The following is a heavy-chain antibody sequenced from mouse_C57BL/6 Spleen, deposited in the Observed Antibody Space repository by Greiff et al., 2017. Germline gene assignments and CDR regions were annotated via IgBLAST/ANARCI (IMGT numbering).Heavy chain of an antibody. CDR1: GFNIKDYY. CDR2: IDPEDGDT. V-gene: IGHV14-1*01. D-gene: IGHD4-1*01. CDR3: TTTGSYAMDY. Sequence: EFQLQQSGAELVRPGASVKLSCPASGFNIKDYYMHWVKQRPEQGLGWIGRIDPEDGDTEYAPKFQGKATMTADTSSNTAYLQLSSLTSEDTAVYYCTTTGSYAMDYWGQGTSVTVSS. J-gene: IGHJ4*01.